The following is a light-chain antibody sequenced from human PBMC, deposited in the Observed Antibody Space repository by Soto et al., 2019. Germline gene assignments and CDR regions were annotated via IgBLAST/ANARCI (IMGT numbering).Light chain of an antibody. CDR3: AAWDDSLNGVI. CDR2: NNN. Sequence: QSVLTQPPSASGTPGQRVTICCSGSSSNIGSNTVNWYQQLPGTAPKLLIYNNNQRPSGVPDRFSGSKSGTSASLASSGLLSEDEADYYCAAWDDSLNGVIFGGGTKLTV. V-gene: IGLV1-44*01. CDR1: SSNIGSNT. J-gene: IGLJ2*01.